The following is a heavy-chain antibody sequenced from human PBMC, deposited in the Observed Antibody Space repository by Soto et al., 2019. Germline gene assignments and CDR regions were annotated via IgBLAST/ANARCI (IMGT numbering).Heavy chain of an antibody. Sequence: QVQVVEAGGGVVQPGRSRSLSCAASGLTFSNYAFHWVRQAPGKGLEWVALISYDEVNEYYTDSVKGRFTISRENSKNTLYLPMNSLRPDDPAVSFCARGSAANYNPGTLVDWCKGTLVSVSS. V-gene: IGHV3-30-3*01. CDR1: GLTFSNYA. CDR2: ISYDEVNE. J-gene: IGHJ4*02. D-gene: IGHD3-10*01. CDR3: ARGSAANYNPGTLVD.